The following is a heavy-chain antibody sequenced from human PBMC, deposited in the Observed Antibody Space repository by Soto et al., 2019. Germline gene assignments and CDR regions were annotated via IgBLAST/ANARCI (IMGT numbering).Heavy chain of an antibody. V-gene: IGHV3-23*01. CDR2: ISGSGGST. D-gene: IGHD3-9*01. CDR3: AKDYYDILTGYYARYFDY. J-gene: IGHJ4*02. Sequence: EVQLLESGGGLVQPGGSLRLSCAASGFTFSSYAMSWVRQAPGKGLEWVSAISGSGGSTYYADSVKGRFTISRDNSKXXXXXXXXXXXXXXXXXXYCAKDYYDILTGYYARYFDYWGQGTLVTVSS. CDR1: GFTFSSYA.